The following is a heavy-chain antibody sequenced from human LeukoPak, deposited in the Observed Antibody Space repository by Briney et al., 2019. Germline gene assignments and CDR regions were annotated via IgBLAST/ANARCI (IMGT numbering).Heavy chain of an antibody. Sequence: SVKVSCKASGGTFSSYAISWVRQAPGQGLEWMGGVIPIFGTANYAQKFQGRVTITTDESTSTAYMELSSLRSEDTAVYYCATERMVRGVHYFDYWGQGTLVTVSS. CDR3: ATERMVRGVHYFDY. J-gene: IGHJ4*02. V-gene: IGHV1-69*05. D-gene: IGHD3-10*01. CDR2: VIPIFGTA. CDR1: GGTFSSYA.